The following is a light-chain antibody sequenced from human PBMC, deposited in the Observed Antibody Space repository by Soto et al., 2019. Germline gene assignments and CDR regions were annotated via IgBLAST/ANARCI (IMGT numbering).Light chain of an antibody. J-gene: IGLJ1*01. CDR1: SSDVGTYNY. Sequence: QSVLTQPASVSGYPGQSITISCTGTSSDVGTYNYVSWYQQHPGKAPKLMIYEVSNRPSGVSNRFSGSKSGNTASLTISGLQAEDEADYYCSSYSSSSSLYVFGTGTKLTVL. V-gene: IGLV2-14*01. CDR2: EVS. CDR3: SSYSSSSSLYV.